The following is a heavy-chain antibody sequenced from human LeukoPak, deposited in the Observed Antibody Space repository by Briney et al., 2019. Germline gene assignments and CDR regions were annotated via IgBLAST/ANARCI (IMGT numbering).Heavy chain of an antibody. CDR1: GYILTDYY. CDR3: VSYDILTGYYEFDY. D-gene: IGHD3-9*01. V-gene: IGHV1-2*02. J-gene: IGHJ4*02. Sequence: ASVKVSCKTSGYILTDYYMHWMRQAPGQGLEWMGWINLNSGGTNYAQKFQGRVTMTEDTSTDTAYMELSSLRSEDTAVYYCVSYDILTGYYEFDYWGQGTLVTVSS. CDR2: INLNSGGT.